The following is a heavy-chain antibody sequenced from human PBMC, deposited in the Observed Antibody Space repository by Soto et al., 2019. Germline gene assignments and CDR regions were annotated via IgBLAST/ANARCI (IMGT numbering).Heavy chain of an antibody. D-gene: IGHD3-10*01. CDR2: ISYDGSNK. J-gene: IGHJ4*02. V-gene: IGHV3-30*18. Sequence: GGSLRLSCAASGFTFSSYGMHWVRQAPGKGLEWVAVISYDGSNKYYADSVKGRFTISRDNSKNTLYLQMNSLRAEDTAVYYCAKLPTPSHYYYGSGDPFDSWGQGTLVTVSS. CDR3: AKLPTPSHYYYGSGDPFDS. CDR1: GFTFSSYG.